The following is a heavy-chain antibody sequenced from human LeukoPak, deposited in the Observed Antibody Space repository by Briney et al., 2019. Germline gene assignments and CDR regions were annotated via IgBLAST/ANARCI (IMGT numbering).Heavy chain of an antibody. J-gene: IGHJ3*02. CDR1: RFTVSSNY. CDR3: ARDKSSPHAFDI. CDR2: IYSGGRT. Sequence: GVSLRLSCAASRFTVSSNYMIWVRQAPGKGLEGVSIIYSGGRTYYADSVKGRFTISRDNSKNTLYLQMNSLRAEDTAVYYCARDKSSPHAFDIWGQGTMVTVSS. V-gene: IGHV3-53*01.